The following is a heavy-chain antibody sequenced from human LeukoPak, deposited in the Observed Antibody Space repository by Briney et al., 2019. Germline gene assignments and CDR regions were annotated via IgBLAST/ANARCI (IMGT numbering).Heavy chain of an antibody. CDR3: ARDWGISAAGKYYYYMDV. Sequence: SETLSLTCTVSGGSISSYYWSWIRQPAGKGLEWIGRIYTSGSTNYNPSLKSRVTMSVDTSKNQFSLKLSSVTAADTAVYYCARDWGISAAGKYYYYMDVWGKGTTVTVSS. J-gene: IGHJ6*03. CDR2: IYTSGST. V-gene: IGHV4-4*07. D-gene: IGHD6-13*01. CDR1: GGSISSYY.